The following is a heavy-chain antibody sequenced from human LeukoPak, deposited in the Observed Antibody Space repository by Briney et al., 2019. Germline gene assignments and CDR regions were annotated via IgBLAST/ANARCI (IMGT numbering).Heavy chain of an antibody. V-gene: IGHV1-18*01. CDR3: GRSMDSSTSRLIEY. CDR1: GYTFTSYG. J-gene: IGHJ4*02. CDR2: ISVYKGNT. Sequence: GASVKVSCKASGYTFTSYGISWVLQAPGQGLEWMGWISVYKGNTNYAQKLQGRVTMTTDTSTSTVYMELRSLRSDDTAVYYCGRSMDSSTSRLIEYWGQGTLVTVSS. D-gene: IGHD6-6*01.